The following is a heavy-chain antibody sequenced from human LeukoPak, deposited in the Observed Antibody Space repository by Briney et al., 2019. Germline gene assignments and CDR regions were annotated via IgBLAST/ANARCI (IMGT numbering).Heavy chain of an antibody. CDR1: GFTFSSYA. CDR2: ISYDGRNK. CDR3: AREGCTYYDILTGYFHFDY. Sequence: PGRSLGLSCAASGFTFSSYALHWVRQAPGKGLEWVAVISYDGRNKYYADSVKGRFTISRDNSKNTLYLQMNSLRAEDTAVYYCAREGCTYYDILTGYFHFDYWGQGALVTVSS. J-gene: IGHJ4*02. D-gene: IGHD3-9*01. V-gene: IGHV3-30*04.